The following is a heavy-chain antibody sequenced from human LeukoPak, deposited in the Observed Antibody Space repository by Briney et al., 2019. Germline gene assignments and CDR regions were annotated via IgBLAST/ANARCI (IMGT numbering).Heavy chain of an antibody. CDR2: ISSNGGST. V-gene: IGHV3-64*01. Sequence: GGSLRLSCAASGFTFSSYAMPWVRQAPGKGLEYVSAISSNGGSTYYANSVKGRFIISRDNSKNTLYLQMGSLRAEDMAVYYCARAQRWLQFSAFDIWGQGTMVTVSS. CDR3: ARAQRWLQFSAFDI. J-gene: IGHJ3*02. D-gene: IGHD5-12*01. CDR1: GFTFSSYA.